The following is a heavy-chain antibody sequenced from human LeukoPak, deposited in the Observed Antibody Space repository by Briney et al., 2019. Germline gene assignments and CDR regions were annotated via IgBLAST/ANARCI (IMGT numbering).Heavy chain of an antibody. CDR3: ARDIGWCNPFDY. CDR1: GFSFSSYW. Sequence: KPGGSLRLSCAASGFSFSSYWMSWVRQAPGKGLEWVANIKPDASEKYYVDSVKGRFTISRDNAKNLVYLQMNSLRAEDTAFYYCARDIGWCNPFDYWGQGTLVTVHS. D-gene: IGHD6-19*01. J-gene: IGHJ4*02. V-gene: IGHV3-7*03. CDR2: IKPDASEK.